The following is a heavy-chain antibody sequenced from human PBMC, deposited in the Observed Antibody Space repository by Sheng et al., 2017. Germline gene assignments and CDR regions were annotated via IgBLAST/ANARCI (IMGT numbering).Heavy chain of an antibody. CDR3: ASPLTTVATPFGMDV. CDR1: GFTFSSYA. Sequence: QVQLVESGGGVVQPGRSLRLSCAASGFTFSSYAMHWVRQAPGKGLEWVAVISYDGSNKYYADSVKGRFTISRDNSKNTLYLQMNSLRAEDTAVYYCASPLTTVATPFGMDVWGQGTTVTVSS. V-gene: IGHV3-30*04. J-gene: IGHJ6*02. D-gene: IGHD4-17*01. CDR2: ISYDGSNK.